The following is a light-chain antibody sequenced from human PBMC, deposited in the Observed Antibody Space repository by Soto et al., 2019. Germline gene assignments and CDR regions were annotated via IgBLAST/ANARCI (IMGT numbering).Light chain of an antibody. V-gene: IGKV3-20*01. CDR1: QSVISGN. Sequence: IELTQSPGTLSLSPGEGATLSCRASQSVISGNLAWYQQRPGQAPRLVIFGGSYRATGIPDRFSGSGSGTDYSLTISRVEPEDFAVYYCQHYGNSPTFGGGTKVEIK. CDR2: GGS. J-gene: IGKJ4*01. CDR3: QHYGNSPT.